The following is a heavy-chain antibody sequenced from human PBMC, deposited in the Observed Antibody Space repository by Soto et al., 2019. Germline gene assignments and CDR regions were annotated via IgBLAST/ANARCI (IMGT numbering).Heavy chain of an antibody. D-gene: IGHD2-15*01. V-gene: IGHV3-49*03. Sequence: SLRLSCTAAGCTSGDYAMSRFRQAPGKGLEWVGFIRSKAYGGTTEYAASVKGRFTISRDDSKSIAYLQMNSLKTEDTAVYYCTSWRHIVVVVAATLYAFDIWGQGTMVPVSS. CDR2: IRSKAYGGTT. CDR3: TSWRHIVVVVAATLYAFDI. J-gene: IGHJ3*02. CDR1: GCTSGDYA.